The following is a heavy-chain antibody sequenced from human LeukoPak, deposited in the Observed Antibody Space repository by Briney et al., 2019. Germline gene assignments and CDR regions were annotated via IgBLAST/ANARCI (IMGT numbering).Heavy chain of an antibody. D-gene: IGHD1-26*01. J-gene: IGHJ4*02. Sequence: ASVKVSCKASGGTFSSYTISWVRQAPGQGLEWMGRIIPILGIANYAQKLQGRVTITADKSTSTAYMELSSLRSEDTAVYYCARAPPYRSGSYYYWGQGTLVTVSS. CDR1: GGTFSSYT. V-gene: IGHV1-69*02. CDR3: ARAPPYRSGSYYY. CDR2: IIPILGIA.